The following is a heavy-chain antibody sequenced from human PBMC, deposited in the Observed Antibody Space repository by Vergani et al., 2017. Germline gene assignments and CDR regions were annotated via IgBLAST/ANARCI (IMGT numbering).Heavy chain of an antibody. D-gene: IGHD1-14*01. J-gene: IGHJ6*03. V-gene: IGHV1-18*01. Sequence: QVQLVQSGAEVKKPGASVKVSCKASGYTFTSYGISWVRQAPGQGLEWMGWISAYNGNQNYAQKLQGRVTMTTETSTGTAYMELRSLRSDDTAVYYCARIGGHRNGRLRGANGEGWDMDVWGKGTTVTVSS. CDR3: ARIGGHRNGRLRGANGEGWDMDV. CDR2: ISAYNGNQ. CDR1: GYTFTSYG.